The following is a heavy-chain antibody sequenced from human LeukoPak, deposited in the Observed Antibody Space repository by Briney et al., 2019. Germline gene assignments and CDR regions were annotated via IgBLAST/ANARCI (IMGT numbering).Heavy chain of an antibody. V-gene: IGHV3-48*04. J-gene: IGHJ3*02. CDR2: INSKSDTI. D-gene: IGHD6-13*01. Sequence: GGSLRLSCAASGFTFRSYSMNWVRQAPGKGLEWAAYINSKSDTIYYADSVKGRFTISRDNAKNSLYLQMNSLRAEDTAVYYCARPSGYSSSWAHAFDIWGQGTMVTVSS. CDR1: GFTFRSYS. CDR3: ARPSGYSSSWAHAFDI.